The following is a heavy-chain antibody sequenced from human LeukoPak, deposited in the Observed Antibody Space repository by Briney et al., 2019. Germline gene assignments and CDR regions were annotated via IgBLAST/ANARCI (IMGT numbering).Heavy chain of an antibody. Sequence: GGSLRLSCAASGFTFDDYAMHWVRQAPGKGLEWVSGISWNSGNIGYADSVKGRFTISRDDAENSLYLQMHSLRAEDTALYYCAKATYYDILTGNFDYWGQGTLVTVSS. CDR1: GFTFDDYA. CDR3: AKATYYDILTGNFDY. CDR2: ISWNSGNI. J-gene: IGHJ4*02. D-gene: IGHD3-9*01. V-gene: IGHV3-9*01.